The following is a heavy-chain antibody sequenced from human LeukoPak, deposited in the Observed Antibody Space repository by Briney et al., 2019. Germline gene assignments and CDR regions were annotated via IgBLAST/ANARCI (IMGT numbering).Heavy chain of an antibody. J-gene: IGHJ4*02. CDR3: AKDSPYYDSSGHTPPIPDY. Sequence: GRSLRLSCAASGFTFSSYGMHWVRQAPGKGLEWVAVISYDGSNKYYADTVKGRFTISRDNSKNTLYLQMNSLRAEDTAVYYCAKDSPYYDSSGHTPPIPDYWGQGTLVTVSS. CDR2: ISYDGSNK. V-gene: IGHV3-30*18. D-gene: IGHD3-22*01. CDR1: GFTFSSYG.